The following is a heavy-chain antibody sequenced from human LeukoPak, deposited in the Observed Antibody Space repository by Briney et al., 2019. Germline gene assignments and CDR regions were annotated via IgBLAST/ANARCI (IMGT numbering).Heavy chain of an antibody. CDR1: GYTFTGYY. CDR2: INPNSGGT. J-gene: IGHJ4*02. CDR3: ATLTDRTGKLPFDY. V-gene: IGHV1-2*02. D-gene: IGHD7-27*01. Sequence: VSVKVSCKASGYTFTGYYMHWVRQAPGQGLEWMGWINPNSGGTNYAQKFQGRVTMTRDTSISTAYMELSRLRSDDTAVYYCATLTDRTGKLPFDYWGQGTLVTVSS.